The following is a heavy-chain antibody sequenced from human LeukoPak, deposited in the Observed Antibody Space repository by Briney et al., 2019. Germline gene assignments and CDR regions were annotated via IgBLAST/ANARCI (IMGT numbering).Heavy chain of an antibody. CDR1: GYTFTRYY. J-gene: IGHJ4*02. V-gene: IGHV1-46*01. D-gene: IGHD2-2*01. Sequence: ASVTVSYKASGYTFTRYYMLWVRQAPGQGLEWMGIINPSGCSTSYAQKFQGRVTMTSDMSTSTVYMELSSLRSEDTAVYYCARERDIVVVPAAPTPLLYWGQGTLVTVS. CDR2: INPSGCST. CDR3: ARERDIVVVPAAPTPLLY.